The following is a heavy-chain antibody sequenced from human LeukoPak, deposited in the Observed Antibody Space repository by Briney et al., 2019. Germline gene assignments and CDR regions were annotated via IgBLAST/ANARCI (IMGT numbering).Heavy chain of an antibody. CDR3: ASQTAAGTHFYYYYYMDV. CDR1: GYSFTSHY. V-gene: IGHV1-46*01. CDR2: INPSGSST. Sequence: ASVKVSCTASGYSFTSHYMHWVRQAPGQGLEWMGLINPSGSSTLYAQKFQGRVTMTRDTSISTAYMELSRLRSDDTAVYYCASQTAAGTHFYYYYYMDVWGKGTTVTVSS. D-gene: IGHD6-13*01. J-gene: IGHJ6*03.